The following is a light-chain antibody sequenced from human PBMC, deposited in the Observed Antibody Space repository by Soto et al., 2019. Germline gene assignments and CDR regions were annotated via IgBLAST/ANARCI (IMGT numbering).Light chain of an antibody. J-gene: IGLJ1*01. Sequence: QSVLTQPASVSGSPGQSITVSCTGTSSDVGAYDYVSWYQHHPGKAPKLIIYEVTNRPSGVSNRFSGSKSGNTASLTISGLQAEDEADYYCNSYTSSTKNVFGTGTKATVL. V-gene: IGLV2-14*01. CDR3: NSYTSSTKNV. CDR2: EVT. CDR1: SSDVGAYDY.